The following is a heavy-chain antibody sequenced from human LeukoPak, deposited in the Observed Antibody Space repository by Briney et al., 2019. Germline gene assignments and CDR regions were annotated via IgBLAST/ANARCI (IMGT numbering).Heavy chain of an antibody. J-gene: IGHJ5*02. CDR3: ARHKRASSTDWFDP. Sequence: SETLSLTCTVSGGSISSYYWSWIRQPPGKGLEWIGIYYSGTTKHNPSLKSRVTISVDTSKNQFSLKLSPVTAADTAMYYCARHKRASSTDWFDPWGQGTLVTVSA. V-gene: IGHV4-59*08. CDR2: YYSGTT. D-gene: IGHD6-6*01. CDR1: GGSISSYY.